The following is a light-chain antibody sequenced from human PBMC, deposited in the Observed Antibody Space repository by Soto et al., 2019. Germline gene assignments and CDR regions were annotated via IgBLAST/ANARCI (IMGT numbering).Light chain of an antibody. CDR1: QTISSN. V-gene: IGKV3-15*01. CDR3: QQYNYWPQT. CDR2: AAS. Sequence: ETVMTQSPGTLPVSPGERATLSCRASQTISSNLAWYQQKPGQAPRLLIYAASTRATGIPARFSGSGSGTAFTLTISSLQSADFAVYYCQQYNYWPQTFGQGTKLEVK. J-gene: IGKJ2*01.